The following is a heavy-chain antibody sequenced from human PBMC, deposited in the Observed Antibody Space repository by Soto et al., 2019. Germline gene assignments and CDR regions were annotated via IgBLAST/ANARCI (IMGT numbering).Heavy chain of an antibody. CDR3: ARGPRGYTFGRWFDY. CDR2: INQSGGT. D-gene: IGHD5-18*01. J-gene: IGHJ4*01. Sequence: SQTLSLTCAVSGGSLSGYYWSWIRQPPGKGLEWIGEINQSGGTNYKPSLRSRVTISIDTSKNQFSLQLSSVTAADTALFYCARGPRGYTFGRWFDYWRHGTFVTVSS. CDR1: GGSLSGYY. V-gene: IGHV4-34*01.